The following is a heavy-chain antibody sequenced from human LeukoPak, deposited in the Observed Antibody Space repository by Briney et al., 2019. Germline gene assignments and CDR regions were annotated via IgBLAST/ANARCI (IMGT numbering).Heavy chain of an antibody. D-gene: IGHD4-23*01. CDR2: IYYSGST. J-gene: IGHJ5*02. CDR3: ARAIGNYGGNSA. V-gene: IGHV4-59*01. CDR1: GGSISSYY. Sequence: PSETLSLICTVSGGSISSYYWSWIRQPPGKGLEWIGYIYYSGSTNYNPSLKSRVTISVDTSKNQFSLKLSSVTAADTAVYYCARAIGNYGGNSAWGQGTLVTVSS.